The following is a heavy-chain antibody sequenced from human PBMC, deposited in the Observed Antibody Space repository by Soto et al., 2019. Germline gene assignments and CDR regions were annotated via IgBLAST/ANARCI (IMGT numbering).Heavy chain of an antibody. J-gene: IGHJ4*02. CDR2: INAGNGNT. CDR1: GYTFTSYA. CDR3: ASYPLHDILTGHYDH. V-gene: IGHV1-3*01. Sequence: ASVKVSCKASGYTFTSYAMHWVRQARGQRLEWMGWINAGNGNTKYSQKFQGRVTITRDTSASTAYMELSSLRSEDTAVYYCASYPLHDILTGHYDHWGQGTLVTVSS. D-gene: IGHD3-9*01.